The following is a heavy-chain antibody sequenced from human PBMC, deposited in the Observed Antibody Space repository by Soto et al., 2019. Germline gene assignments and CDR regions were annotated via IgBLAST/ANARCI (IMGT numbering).Heavy chain of an antibody. D-gene: IGHD6-19*01. CDR2: INHSGST. Sequence: SETLSLTCAVYGGSFSGYYWSWIRQPPGKGLEWIGEINHSGSTNYNPSLKSRVTISVDTSKNQFSLKLSSVTAADTAVYYCARLQFYYGMDVWGQGTTVTVSS. J-gene: IGHJ6*02. V-gene: IGHV4-34*01. CDR1: GGSFSGYY. CDR3: ARLQFYYGMDV.